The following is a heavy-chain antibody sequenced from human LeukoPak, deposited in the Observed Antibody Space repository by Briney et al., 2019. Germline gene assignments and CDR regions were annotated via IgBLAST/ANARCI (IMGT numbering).Heavy chain of an antibody. J-gene: IGHJ4*02. CDR3: ARDAWLVGTTNLYYFDY. CDR2: INPNSGGT. V-gene: IGHV1-2*02. CDR1: GYMFTGYY. Sequence: ASVKVSCKASGYMFTGYYMHWVRQAPGQGLEWMGWINPNSGGTNYAQKFQGRVTMTRDPSISTAYMALTRLRSDDTAVYYCARDAWLVGTTNLYYFDYWGQGTLVTVSS. D-gene: IGHD1-26*01.